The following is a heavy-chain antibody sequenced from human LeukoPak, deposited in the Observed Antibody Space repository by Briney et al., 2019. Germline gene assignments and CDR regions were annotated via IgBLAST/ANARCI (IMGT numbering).Heavy chain of an antibody. V-gene: IGHV3-48*04. J-gene: IGHJ4*02. CDR3: ARDRGGSYSAIDY. Sequence: GGSLRLSCAASGFTFSSYSMNWVRQAPGKGLEWVSFISSSSSTIYYADSVKGRFTISRDNAKNSLYLQMNSLRAEGTAVYYCARDRGGSYSAIDYWGQGTLSPSPQ. D-gene: IGHD1-26*01. CDR2: ISSSSSTI. CDR1: GFTFSSYS.